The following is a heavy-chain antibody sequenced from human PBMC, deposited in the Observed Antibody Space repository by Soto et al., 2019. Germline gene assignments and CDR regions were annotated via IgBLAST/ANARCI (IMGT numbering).Heavy chain of an antibody. V-gene: IGHV4-4*07. CDR1: GDTLSRFY. J-gene: IGHJ4*02. D-gene: IGHD1-26*01. CDR2: ISTSGTT. Sequence: AETLSLTCAVSGDTLSRFYLSWIRQPAGKGLEWIGRISTSGTTNYNPSLESRGTMSIDTTKNKLFLKLSSVPAADTTVFYCAGDRIVGTSDFDYWGQGTLVTVSS. CDR3: AGDRIVGTSDFDY.